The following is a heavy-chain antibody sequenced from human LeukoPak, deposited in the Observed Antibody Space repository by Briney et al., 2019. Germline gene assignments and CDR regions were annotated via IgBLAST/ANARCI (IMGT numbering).Heavy chain of an antibody. CDR3: ARGSFGVATPPYFDY. CDR2: IGGSSTSI. J-gene: IGHJ4*02. CDR1: GFTFSTYS. Sequence: GGSLRLSCAASGFTFSTYSMNWVRQAPGKGLEWVSSIGGSSTSIYYAGSVKGRFTISRDNAKNSLYLQMNSLRAEDTAVYYCARGSFGVATPPYFDYWGQGTLVTVSS. D-gene: IGHD3-3*01. V-gene: IGHV3-21*06.